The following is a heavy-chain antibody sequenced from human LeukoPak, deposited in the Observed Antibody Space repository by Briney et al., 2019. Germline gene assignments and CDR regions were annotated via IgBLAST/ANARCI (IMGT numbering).Heavy chain of an antibody. CDR3: AREKGYDGRNWFDP. CDR1: GGSISSGGYS. Sequence: TLSLTCAVSGGSISSGGYSWSWIRQPPGKGLEWIGYIYHSGSTYYNPSLKSRVTISVDRSKNQFSLKLSSVTASDTAVYYCAREKGYDGRNWFDPWGQGTLVTVSS. V-gene: IGHV4-30-2*01. J-gene: IGHJ5*02. D-gene: IGHD2-15*01. CDR2: IYHSGST.